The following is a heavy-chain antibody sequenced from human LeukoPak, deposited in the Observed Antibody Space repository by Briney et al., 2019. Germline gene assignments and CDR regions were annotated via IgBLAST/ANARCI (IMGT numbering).Heavy chain of an antibody. J-gene: IGHJ4*02. D-gene: IGHD3-10*01. CDR1: GFTFSGYG. Sequence: GRSLRLSCAASGFTFSGYGMHWVRQTPGEGLEWVAFIWYDGSNKYYADSVKGRFTIARDNSKNTLYLQMNSLRAEDTAVYYCAGDGGSGTPRVYFDYWGQGTLVTVSS. V-gene: IGHV3-33*01. CDR3: AGDGGSGTPRVYFDY. CDR2: IWYDGSNK.